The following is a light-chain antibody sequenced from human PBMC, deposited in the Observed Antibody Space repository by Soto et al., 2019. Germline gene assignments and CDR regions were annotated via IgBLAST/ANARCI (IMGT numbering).Light chain of an antibody. J-gene: IGLJ2*01. CDR1: SSDIGAYNF. Sequence: QSALTQPASVSGSPGQSITISCTGTSSDIGAYNFVSWYQQHPGKAPKLMLYDVNIRPSGVSNRFSGSKSGNTASLTISGLKAEDEDDYYCTSWTTSTTMIFGGGNKLTVL. CDR3: TSWTTSTTMI. CDR2: DVN. V-gene: IGLV2-14*03.